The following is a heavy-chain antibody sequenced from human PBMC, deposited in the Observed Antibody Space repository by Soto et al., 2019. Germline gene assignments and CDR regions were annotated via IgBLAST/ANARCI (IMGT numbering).Heavy chain of an antibody. CDR1: GDSISSGAYY. D-gene: IGHD7-27*01. CDR3: ARGRYCLTGRCFPNWFDS. J-gene: IGHJ5*01. V-gene: IGHV4-30-4*08. CDR2: IYYSGST. Sequence: SETLSLTCTVSGDSISSGAYYWSWIRQHPGKGLEWIGYIYYSGSTYYNPSLKSGVTISVDTSKSQFSLNVTSVTDADTAVYFCARGRYCLTGRCFPNWFDSWGQGALVTVSS.